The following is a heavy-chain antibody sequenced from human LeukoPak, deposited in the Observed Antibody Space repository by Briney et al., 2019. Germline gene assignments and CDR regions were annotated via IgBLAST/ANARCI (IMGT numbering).Heavy chain of an antibody. D-gene: IGHD2-2*01. V-gene: IGHV1-18*01. CDR3: ARDTDIVVVPAAPDY. J-gene: IGHJ4*02. Sequence: ASVNVSCTVSGYTFTSYGISWVRQAPGQGLEWMGWISAYNGNTNYAQKLQGRVTMTTDTSTSTAYMELRSLRSDDTAVYYCARDTDIVVVPAAPDYWGQGTLVTVSS. CDR2: ISAYNGNT. CDR1: GYTFTSYG.